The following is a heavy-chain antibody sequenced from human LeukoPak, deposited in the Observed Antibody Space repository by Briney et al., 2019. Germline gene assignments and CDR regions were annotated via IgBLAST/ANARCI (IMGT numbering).Heavy chain of an antibody. Sequence: GRSLRLSCAASGFTFDDYAMHWVRQAPGKGLEWVSGIRNSFTIGYADSVKGRFTISRDNAKNSLYLQMNSLRAEDTAIYYCAREDSSGLDYWGQGTLVTVSS. CDR1: GFTFDDYA. CDR2: IRNSFTI. D-gene: IGHD6-19*01. CDR3: AREDSSGLDY. V-gene: IGHV3-9*01. J-gene: IGHJ4*02.